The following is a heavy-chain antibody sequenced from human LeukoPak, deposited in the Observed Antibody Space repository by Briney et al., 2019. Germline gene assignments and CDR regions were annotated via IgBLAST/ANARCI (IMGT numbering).Heavy chain of an antibody. Sequence: HPGGSLRLSCAASGFTFTTYWMGWVRQAPGKGLEWVSYISSSSSTIYYADSVKGRFTISRDNAKNSLYLQMNSLRAEDTAVYYCARDYRYCSGGSCYSGQVGYWGQGTLVTVSS. D-gene: IGHD2-15*01. CDR2: ISSSSSTI. V-gene: IGHV3-48*04. J-gene: IGHJ4*02. CDR3: ARDYRYCSGGSCYSGQVGY. CDR1: GFTFTTYW.